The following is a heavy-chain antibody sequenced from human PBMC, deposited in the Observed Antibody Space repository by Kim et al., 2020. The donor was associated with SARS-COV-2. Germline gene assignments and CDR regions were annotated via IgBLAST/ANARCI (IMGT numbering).Heavy chain of an antibody. Sequence: YAQKFQGRVTITADESTSTAYMELSSLRSEDTAVYYCARYTVAGTNWFDPWGQGTLVTVSS. CDR3: ARYTVAGTNWFDP. D-gene: IGHD6-19*01. V-gene: IGHV1-69*01. J-gene: IGHJ5*02.